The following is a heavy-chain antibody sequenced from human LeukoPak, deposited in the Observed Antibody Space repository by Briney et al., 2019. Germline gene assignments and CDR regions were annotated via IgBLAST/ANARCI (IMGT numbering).Heavy chain of an antibody. D-gene: IGHD6-19*01. V-gene: IGHV3-30*03. CDR3: ARDYSSGWVDY. Sequence: GGSLRLSCAASGFTFSSYGMHWVRQAPGKGLEWVAVISYDGDTEYYTDSMKGRFTISRDNSKNTLYLQMSSLRAEDTAVYYCARDYSSGWVDYWGQGTLVTVSS. CDR1: GFTFSSYG. CDR2: ISYDGDTE. J-gene: IGHJ4*02.